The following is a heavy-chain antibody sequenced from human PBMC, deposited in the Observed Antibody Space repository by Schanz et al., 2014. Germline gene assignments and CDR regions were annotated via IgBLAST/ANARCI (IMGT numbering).Heavy chain of an antibody. Sequence: EVQLLESGGGLVQPGGSLRLSCAVSGFTVNTNYMSWVRQAPGKGLEWISSMYINSGSTQYADSVKGRFIISRDNARSSLYLQMSSLRDGDTAVYYCASVIMVAGNHRDGRDVWGQGTTVIVSS. CDR1: GFTVNTNY. D-gene: IGHD6-19*01. V-gene: IGHV3-53*01. CDR2: MYINSGST. CDR3: ASVIMVAGNHRDGRDV. J-gene: IGHJ6*02.